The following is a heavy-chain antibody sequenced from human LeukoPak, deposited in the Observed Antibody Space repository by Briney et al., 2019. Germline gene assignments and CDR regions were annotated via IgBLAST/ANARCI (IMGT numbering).Heavy chain of an antibody. CDR1: GGSVSSGSYY. CDR3: ASVVIAAAGTYSYGMDV. J-gene: IGHJ6*02. CDR2: IYYSGST. V-gene: IGHV4-61*01. D-gene: IGHD6-13*01. Sequence: PSETLSLTCTVSGGSVSSGSYYWSWIRQPPGKGLEWIGYIYYSGSTNYNPSLKSRVTISVDTSKNQFSLKLSSVTAADTAVYYCASVVIAAAGTYSYGMDVWGQGTTVTVSS.